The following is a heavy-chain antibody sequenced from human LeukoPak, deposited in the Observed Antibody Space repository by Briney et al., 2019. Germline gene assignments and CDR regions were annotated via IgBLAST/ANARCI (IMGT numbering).Heavy chain of an antibody. Sequence: GASVKVSCKASGGTFSSYAISWVRQAPGQGLEWMGGIIPIFGTANYAQKFQGRVTITADESTSTAYMELSSLRSEDTAVYYCARDQAATQYYDFWSGIDAFDIWGQGTMVAVSS. J-gene: IGHJ3*02. CDR2: IIPIFGTA. CDR3: ARDQAATQYYDFWSGIDAFDI. V-gene: IGHV1-69*13. CDR1: GGTFSSYA. D-gene: IGHD3-3*01.